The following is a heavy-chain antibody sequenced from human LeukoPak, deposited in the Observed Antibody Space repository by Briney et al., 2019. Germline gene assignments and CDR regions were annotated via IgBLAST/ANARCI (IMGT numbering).Heavy chain of an antibody. D-gene: IGHD2-15*01. V-gene: IGHV4-59*08. CDR3: ARMKVVDNYYYGMDV. J-gene: IGHJ6*02. CDR2: IYYSGST. Sequence: SETLSLTCTVSGGSISSYYWSWIRQPPGKGLEWIGYIYYSGSTNYNPSLKSRVTISVDTSKNQFSLKLSSVTAADTAVYYCARMKVVDNYYYGMDVWGQGTTVTVSS. CDR1: GGSISSYY.